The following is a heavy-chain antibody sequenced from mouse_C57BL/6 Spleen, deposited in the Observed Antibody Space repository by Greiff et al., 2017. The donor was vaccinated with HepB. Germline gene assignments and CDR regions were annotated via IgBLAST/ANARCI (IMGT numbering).Heavy chain of an antibody. V-gene: IGHV5-6*01. CDR3: ARQGTDDY. J-gene: IGHJ2*01. CDR1: GFTFSSYG. D-gene: IGHD3-3*01. Sequence: EVKLQESGGDLVKPGGSLKLSCAASGFTFSSYGMSWVRQTPDKRLEWVATISSGGSYTYYPDSVKGRFTISRDNAKNTLYLQMSSLKSEDTAMYYCARQGTDDYWGQGTTLTVSS. CDR2: ISSGGSYT.